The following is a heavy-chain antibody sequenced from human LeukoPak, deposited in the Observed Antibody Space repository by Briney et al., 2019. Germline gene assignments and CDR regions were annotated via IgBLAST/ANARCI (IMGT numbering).Heavy chain of an antibody. CDR3: ARRHHYYYYIDV. J-gene: IGHJ6*03. CDR2: IYNTGGT. V-gene: IGHV4-4*09. Sequence: SETLSLTCTVSGGSVSSYYWSWVRQPPGKRLEWLGYIYNTGGTNYSPSLNGRVTISVDTSKNQFSLNLSSVTAADTAVYYCARRHHYYYYIDVWGKGTTVTVSS. CDR1: GGSVSSYY.